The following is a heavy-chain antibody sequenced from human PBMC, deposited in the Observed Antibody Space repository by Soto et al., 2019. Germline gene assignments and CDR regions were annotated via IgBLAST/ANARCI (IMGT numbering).Heavy chain of an antibody. Sequence: VQLLESGGGLVQPGGSLRLSCAVSGFTFSSFAMSWVRQAPGKGLEWVSVISSSGGTTYYADSVKGRFTISRDNPKNTLYLQMNSLRAEDTAVYYCARDYSYACDYWGQGTLVTVSS. V-gene: IGHV3-23*01. CDR3: ARDYSYACDY. CDR1: GFTFSSFA. J-gene: IGHJ4*02. CDR2: ISSSGGTT. D-gene: IGHD3-16*01.